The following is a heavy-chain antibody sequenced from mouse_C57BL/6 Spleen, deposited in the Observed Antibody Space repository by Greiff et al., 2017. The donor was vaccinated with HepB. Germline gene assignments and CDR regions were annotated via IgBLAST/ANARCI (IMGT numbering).Heavy chain of an antibody. CDR2: ILPSIGRT. Sequence: QVQLQQSGSELRSPGSSVKLSCKDFDSAVFPIAYMSWVRQKPGHGFEWIGGILPSIGRTIYGEKFEDKATLDADTMSNTAYLELNSLTSEDSAIYYCAREDRDYGSSSHFDVWGTGTTVTVSS. V-gene: IGHV15-2*01. D-gene: IGHD1-1*01. CDR3: AREDRDYGSSSHFDV. CDR1: DSAVFPIAY. J-gene: IGHJ1*03.